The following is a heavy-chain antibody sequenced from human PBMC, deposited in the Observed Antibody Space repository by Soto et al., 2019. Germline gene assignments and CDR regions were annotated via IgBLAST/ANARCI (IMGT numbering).Heavy chain of an antibody. CDR1: GFTFSSYA. CDR2: ISYDGSNK. CDR3: AREPYSSGWWTGYYYYGMDV. Sequence: QVQLVESGGGVVQPGRSLRLSCAASGFTFSSYAMHWVRQAPGKGLEWVAVISYDGSNKYYADSVKGRFTISRDNSKNTLYLQMNSLRAEDTAVYYCAREPYSSGWWTGYYYYGMDVWGQGTTVTVSS. D-gene: IGHD6-19*01. J-gene: IGHJ6*02. V-gene: IGHV3-30-3*01.